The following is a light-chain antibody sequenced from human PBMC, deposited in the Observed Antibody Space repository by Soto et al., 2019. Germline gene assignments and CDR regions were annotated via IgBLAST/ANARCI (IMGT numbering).Light chain of an antibody. V-gene: IGKV4-1*01. CDR1: PSSLYSSNNLNY. CDR3: KQDLSPPRT. CDR2: WAS. Sequence: DVVMTQSPDSLAVSLGEGATINCKSSPSSLYSSNNLNYLAWYQQKPGQPPELPIYWASTRGSGVPDRFSGSGSGTDFTLNISSLQAEDAALYYCKQDLSPPRTFGQGTKLEIK. J-gene: IGKJ2*02.